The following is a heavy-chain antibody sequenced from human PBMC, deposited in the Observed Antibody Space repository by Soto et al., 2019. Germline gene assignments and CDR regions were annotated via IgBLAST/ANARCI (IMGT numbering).Heavy chain of an antibody. Sequence: PGGSLRLSCAASGFTFNFYAMSWVRQAPGKGLEWVSTISDDGEGTYYADSVKGRFTISRDNSKNTLYVQMNSLRAEDTAVYYCATTTVTRVYYYYGMDVWGQGITVTVSS. V-gene: IGHV3-23*01. CDR3: ATTTVTRVYYYYGMDV. J-gene: IGHJ6*02. D-gene: IGHD4-17*01. CDR2: ISDDGEGT. CDR1: GFTFNFYA.